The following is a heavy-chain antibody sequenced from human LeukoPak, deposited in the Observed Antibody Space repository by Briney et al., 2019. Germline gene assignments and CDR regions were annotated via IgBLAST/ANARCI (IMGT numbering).Heavy chain of an antibody. CDR2: IYTSGST. V-gene: IGHV4-4*09. Sequence: SETLSLTCTVSGGSISSYYWSWIRQPPGKGLEWIGYIYTSGSTNYNPSLKSRVTISVDTPKNQFSLKLSSVTAADTAVYYCARQLGTYYYYMDVWGKGTTVTVSS. CDR3: ARQLGTYYYYMDV. D-gene: IGHD7-27*01. J-gene: IGHJ6*03. CDR1: GGSISSYY.